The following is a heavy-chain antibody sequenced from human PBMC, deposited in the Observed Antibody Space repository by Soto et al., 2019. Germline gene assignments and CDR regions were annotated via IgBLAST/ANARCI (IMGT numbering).Heavy chain of an antibody. D-gene: IGHD3-3*01. Sequence: ASVKVSCKASGYTFTSYYMHWVRQAPGQGLEWMGIINPSGGSTSYAQKFQGRVTMTRDTSTSTVYMELSSLKTEDTAVYYCTTAHITITSFDYWGQGTLVTVSS. J-gene: IGHJ4*02. CDR2: INPSGGST. CDR3: TTAHITITSFDY. CDR1: GYTFTSYY. V-gene: IGHV1-46*01.